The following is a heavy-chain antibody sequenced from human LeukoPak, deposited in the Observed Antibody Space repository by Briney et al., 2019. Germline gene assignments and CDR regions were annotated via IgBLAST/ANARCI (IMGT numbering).Heavy chain of an antibody. CDR2: INPSGGST. CDR3: ASGQDTAMGTPPRLPDY. J-gene: IGHJ4*02. Sequence: GASVKVSCKASGYTFTSYYMHWVRQAPGQGLEWMGIINPSGGSTSYAQRFQGRVTMTRDTSTSTVYMELSSLRSEDTAVYYCASGQDTAMGTPPRLPDYWGQGTLVTVSS. D-gene: IGHD5-18*01. V-gene: IGHV1-46*01. CDR1: GYTFTSYY.